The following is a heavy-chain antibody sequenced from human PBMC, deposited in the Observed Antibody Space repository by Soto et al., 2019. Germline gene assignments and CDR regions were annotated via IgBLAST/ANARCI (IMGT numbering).Heavy chain of an antibody. J-gene: IGHJ6*03. Sequence: QVQLVQSGAEVKKPGSSVKVSCKASGGTFSSYPISWVLQAPGQGLEWMGRIIPILGIANYAQKFQGRVTITADKPTSTAYMKLSSMRSEDTAVYYCASTTPDGSSLSYYYYYMDVWGKGTTVTVSS. CDR3: ASTTPDGSSLSYYYYYMDV. CDR1: GGTFSSYP. D-gene: IGHD6-13*01. CDR2: IIPILGIA. V-gene: IGHV1-69*02.